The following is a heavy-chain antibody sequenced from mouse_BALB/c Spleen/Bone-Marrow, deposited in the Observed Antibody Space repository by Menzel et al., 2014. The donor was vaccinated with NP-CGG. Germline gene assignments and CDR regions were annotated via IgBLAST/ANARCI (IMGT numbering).Heavy chain of an antibody. J-gene: IGHJ3*01. V-gene: IGHV4-1*02. CDR3: AGLYYYGQFAY. D-gene: IGHD1-1*01. CDR2: INPDSSTI. CDR1: GFDFSRYW. Sequence: EVKLMESGGGLVQPGGSLKLSCAASGFDFSRYWMSWVRQAPGKGLEWIGEINPDSSTINYTPSLKDKFIISRDNAKNTLYLQMSKVRSEDTALYYCAGLYYYGQFAYWGQGTLVTVSA.